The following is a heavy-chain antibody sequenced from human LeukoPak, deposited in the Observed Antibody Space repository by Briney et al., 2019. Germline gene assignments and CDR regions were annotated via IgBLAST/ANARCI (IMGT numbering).Heavy chain of an antibody. D-gene: IGHD4-17*01. Sequence: PSETLSLTCTVSGGSISSYYWSWVRQPPGKGLEWIGYLYDGGSTHYNPSLKSRVIISVDTSKNQFSLNLNSVTAADTAVYFCARHSWVNGYFDFWGQGTLVTVSS. CDR1: GGSISSYY. J-gene: IGHJ4*02. V-gene: IGHV4-59*08. CDR2: LYDGGST. CDR3: ARHSWVNGYFDF.